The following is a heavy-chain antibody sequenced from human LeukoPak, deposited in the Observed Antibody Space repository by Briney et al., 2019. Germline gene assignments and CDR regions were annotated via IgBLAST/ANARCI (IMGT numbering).Heavy chain of an antibody. D-gene: IGHD2-2*01. CDR2: IDEDGST. Sequence: LSETLSLTCSVSGQSTTTYRWSWIRQSAAKGLEWMGRIDEDGSTTYSPSLRSRVTVSADTSKNQVSLKLKFVTAADTAVYFCARGYRSTTHCHFDSWGRGTLVTVSS. V-gene: IGHV4-4*07. J-gene: IGHJ5*01. CDR3: ARGYRSTTHCHFDS. CDR1: GQSTTTYR.